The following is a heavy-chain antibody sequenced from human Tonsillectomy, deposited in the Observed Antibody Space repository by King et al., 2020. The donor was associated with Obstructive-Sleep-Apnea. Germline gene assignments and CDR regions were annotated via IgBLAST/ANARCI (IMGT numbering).Heavy chain of an antibody. Sequence: QLQESGPGLVKPSETLSLTCTVSGGSISSYYWSWIRQPPGKGLEWIGYIYYSGSTNYNPSLKSRVTISVDTSKNQFSLKLSSVTAADTAVYYCASLLGYCSGGSCYPASSDGMDVWGQGTTVTVSS. CDR3: ASLLGYCSGGSCYPASSDGMDV. V-gene: IGHV4-59*08. CDR2: IYYSGST. J-gene: IGHJ6*02. D-gene: IGHD2-15*01. CDR1: GGSISSYY.